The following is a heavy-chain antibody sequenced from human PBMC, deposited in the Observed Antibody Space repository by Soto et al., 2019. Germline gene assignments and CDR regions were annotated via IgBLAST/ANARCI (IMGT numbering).Heavy chain of an antibody. CDR2: ISYDGNNK. CDR3: GRCSSTSCHLGADY. V-gene: IGHV3-30-3*01. CDR1: GFTFSSYA. Sequence: QVQLVESGGGVVQPGRSLRLSCAASGFTFSSYAMHWVRQAPGKGLEWVAVISYDGNNKYYADSVKGRFTISRDNSKNTLYLQMNSLRTEDTAVYYCGRCSSTSCHLGADYWGQGTLVTVSP. D-gene: IGHD2-2*01. J-gene: IGHJ4*02.